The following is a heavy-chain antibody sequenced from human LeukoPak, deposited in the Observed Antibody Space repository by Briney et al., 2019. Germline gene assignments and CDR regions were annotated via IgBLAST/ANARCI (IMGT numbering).Heavy chain of an antibody. J-gene: IGHJ4*02. V-gene: IGHV1-69*13. D-gene: IGHD5-18*01. CDR1: GGTFSSYA. CDR3: AGGVRIQQWLSDLVVDY. CDR2: IIPIFGTV. Sequence: SVKVSCKASGGTFSSYAISWVRQAPGQGLEWMGGIIPIFGTVNYAQKFQGRVTITADESTSTAYMELSSLRSEDTAVYYCAGGVRIQQWLSDLVVDYWGQGTLVTVSS.